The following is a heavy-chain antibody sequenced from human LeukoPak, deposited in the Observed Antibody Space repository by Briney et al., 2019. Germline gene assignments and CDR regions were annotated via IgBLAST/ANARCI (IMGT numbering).Heavy chain of an antibody. CDR3: ARSSGYTYGLDY. J-gene: IGHJ4*02. CDR1: GYIFTSYH. V-gene: IGHV1-46*04. Sequence: ASVKLSCKASGYIFTSYHMHWVRQAPGEGPEWMGIITPSGGSTRYAQKLQGRLTISRGTSTSTVYMELSSLRSEDTAVYHCARSSGYTYGLDYWGQGTLVTVSS. CDR2: ITPSGGST. D-gene: IGHD5-18*01.